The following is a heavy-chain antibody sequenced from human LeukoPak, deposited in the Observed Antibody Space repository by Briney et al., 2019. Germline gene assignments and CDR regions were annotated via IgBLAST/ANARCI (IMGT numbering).Heavy chain of an antibody. D-gene: IGHD1-14*01. CDR3: ASGPTGFA. CDR2: INSDGSTT. Sequence: HAGGSLRRSCVASGFTFSRYWMHWVRQAPGKGLVWVSRINSDGSTTIYADSVKGRFTISRDNAKNTLYLQMNSLRAEDMAVYFCASGPTGFAWGQGTLVTVSS. CDR1: GFTFSRYW. V-gene: IGHV3-74*01. J-gene: IGHJ5*02.